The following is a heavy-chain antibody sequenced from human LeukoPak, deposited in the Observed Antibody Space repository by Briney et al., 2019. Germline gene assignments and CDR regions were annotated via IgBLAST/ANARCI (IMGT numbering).Heavy chain of an antibody. CDR3: ARTPVGDCTNGVCYGVWEFDY. V-gene: IGHV4-34*01. J-gene: IGHJ4*02. CDR1: GGSFSGYY. Sequence: SETLSLTCAVYGGSFSGYYWSWIRQPPGKGLEWIGEINHSGSTNYNPSLKSRVTISVDTSKNRFSLKLSSVTAADTAVYYCARTPVGDCTNGVCYGVWEFDYWGQGTLVTVSS. D-gene: IGHD2-8*01. CDR2: INHSGST.